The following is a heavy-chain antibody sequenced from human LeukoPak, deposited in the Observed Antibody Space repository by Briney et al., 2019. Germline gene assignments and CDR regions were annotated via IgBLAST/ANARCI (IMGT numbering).Heavy chain of an antibody. D-gene: IGHD6-6*01. CDR3: ARAKRIAARQGWFDP. Sequence: ASVKVSCKASGYTFTGYYMHWVRQAPGQGLEWMGWINPNSGGTNYAQKFQGRVTMTRDTSISTAYMELSRLRSDDTAVYYCARAKRIAARQGWFDPWGQETLVTVSS. CDR1: GYTFTGYY. CDR2: INPNSGGT. V-gene: IGHV1-2*02. J-gene: IGHJ5*02.